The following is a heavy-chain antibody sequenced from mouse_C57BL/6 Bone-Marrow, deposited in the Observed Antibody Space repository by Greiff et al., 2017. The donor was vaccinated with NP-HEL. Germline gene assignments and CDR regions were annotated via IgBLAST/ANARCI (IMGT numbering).Heavy chain of an antibody. Sequence: VMLVESGAELVRPGASVKLSCKASGYTFTDYYINWVKQRPGQGLEWIARIYPGSGNTYYNEKFKGKATLTAEKSSSTAYMQLSSLTSEDSAVYFCARTLLRFPWFAYWGQGTLVTVSA. V-gene: IGHV1-76*01. J-gene: IGHJ3*01. D-gene: IGHD2-9*01. CDR3: ARTLLRFPWFAY. CDR1: GYTFTDYY. CDR2: IYPGSGNT.